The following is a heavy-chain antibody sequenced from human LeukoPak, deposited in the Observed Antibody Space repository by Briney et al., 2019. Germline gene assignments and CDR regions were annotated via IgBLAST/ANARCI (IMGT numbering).Heavy chain of an antibody. V-gene: IGHV3-21*01. Sequence: GSLRLSCAASGFTFSSYSMNWVRQAPGKGLEWVSSISSSSSYIYYADSVKGRFTISRDNAKNSLYLQMNSLRAEDTAVYYCARDSRKGASYYDFWSGYVYYYYGMDVWGQGTTLTVSS. CDR2: ISSSSSYI. CDR1: GFTFSSYS. CDR3: ARDSRKGASYYDFWSGYVYYYYGMDV. J-gene: IGHJ6*02. D-gene: IGHD3-3*01.